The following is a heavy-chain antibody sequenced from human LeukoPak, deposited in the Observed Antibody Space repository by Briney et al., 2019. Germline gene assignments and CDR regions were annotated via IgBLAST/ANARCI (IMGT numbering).Heavy chain of an antibody. V-gene: IGHV3-23*01. CDR3: AKVPKQQLVPNYMDV. D-gene: IGHD6-13*01. CDR1: GFTFSSYA. J-gene: IGHJ6*03. Sequence: GGSLRLSCAASGFTFSSYAMSWVRQAPGKGLEWVSAISGSGGSTYYADSVKGRFTISRDNSKNTLYLQMNSLRAEDTAVYYCAKVPKQQLVPNYMDVWGKGTTVTVSS. CDR2: ISGSGGST.